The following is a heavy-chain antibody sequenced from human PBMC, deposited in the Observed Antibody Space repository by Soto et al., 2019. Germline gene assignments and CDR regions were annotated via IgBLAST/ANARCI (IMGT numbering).Heavy chain of an antibody. CDR2: IWYDGSNK. V-gene: IGHV3-33*01. J-gene: IGHJ5*02. D-gene: IGHD3-3*01. CDR3: ARDASNYDFWSGYYNQYWFDP. CDR1: GFTFSSYG. Sequence: GGSLRLSCAASGFTFSSYGMHWVRQAPGKGLEWVAVIWYDGSNKYYADSVKGRFTISRDNSKNTLYLQMNSLRAEDTAVYYCARDASNYDFWSGYYNQYWFDPWGQGTLVTVSS.